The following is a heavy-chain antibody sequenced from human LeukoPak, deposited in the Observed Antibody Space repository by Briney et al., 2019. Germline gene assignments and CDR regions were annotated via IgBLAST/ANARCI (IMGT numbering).Heavy chain of an antibody. CDR3: ARALTYTSSYPLGY. CDR1: GYTFTGYY. CDR2: INPNSGGT. D-gene: IGHD6-6*01. Sequence: ASVKVSCKASGYTFTGYYMHWVRRAPGQGLEWMGWINPNSGGTNYAQKFQGRVTMTRDTSISTAYMELSRLRSDDTAVYYCARALTYTSSYPLGYWGQGTLVTVSS. J-gene: IGHJ4*02. V-gene: IGHV1-2*02.